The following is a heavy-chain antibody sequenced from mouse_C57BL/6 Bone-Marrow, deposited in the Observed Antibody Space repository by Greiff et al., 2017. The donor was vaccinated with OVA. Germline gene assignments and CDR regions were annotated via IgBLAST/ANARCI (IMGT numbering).Heavy chain of an antibody. CDR1: GYTFTDYY. V-gene: IGHV1-26*01. D-gene: IGHD3-2*02. CDR2: INPNNGGT. J-gene: IGHJ2*01. Sequence: EVQLQQSGPELVKPGASVKISCKASGYTFTDYYMNWVKQSHGKSLEWIGDINPNNGGTSYNQKFKGKATLTVDKSSSTAYMELRSLTSEDSAVYYSARASSGSDYWGQGTTLTVSS. CDR3: ARASSGSDY.